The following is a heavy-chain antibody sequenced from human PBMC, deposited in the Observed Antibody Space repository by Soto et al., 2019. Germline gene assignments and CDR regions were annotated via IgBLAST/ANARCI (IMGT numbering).Heavy chain of an antibody. CDR1: GYTFTSYA. CDR3: ARVCRYGDAGYYYYYYGMDV. CDR2: INAGNGNT. V-gene: IGHV1-3*01. D-gene: IGHD4-17*01. J-gene: IGHJ6*02. Sequence: SVKVSCKASGYTFTSYAMHWVRQAPGQRLEWMGWINAGNGNTKYSQKFQGRVTITRDTSASTAYMELSSLRSEDTAVYYCARVCRYGDAGYYYYYYGMDVWGQGTTVTVSS.